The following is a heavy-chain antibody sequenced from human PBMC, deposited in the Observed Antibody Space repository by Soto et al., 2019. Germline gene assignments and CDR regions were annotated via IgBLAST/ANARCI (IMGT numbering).Heavy chain of an antibody. CDR2: IYYRGSN. D-gene: IGHD3-10*01. Sequence: QVQLQESGPGLVKPSETLSLTCTVSGGSISSYYWSWIRQPPGKGLEWIGYIYYRGSNNYNPTSKSRGTIAVDTDKNPFSLKPSSATAADTAVYYWARRDGGAVEIWGQGTMVTVSS. V-gene: IGHV4-59*08. CDR1: GGSISSYY. CDR3: ARRDGGAVEI. J-gene: IGHJ3*02.